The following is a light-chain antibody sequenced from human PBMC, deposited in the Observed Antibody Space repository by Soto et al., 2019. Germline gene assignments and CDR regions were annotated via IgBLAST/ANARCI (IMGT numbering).Light chain of an antibody. J-gene: IGLJ1*01. Sequence: QSPLTQPPSASGSPGQSLTISCTGTSSNVAAHDYVSWYQQNPGKAPKLMLYDDHKPPAGVPDRFSASKSGYTASLPVSWGQHEDEAADYCCSSEHGRTVVFGTGTKLTVL. CDR3: CSSEHGRTVV. CDR1: SSNVAAHDY. V-gene: IGLV2-8*01. CDR2: DDH.